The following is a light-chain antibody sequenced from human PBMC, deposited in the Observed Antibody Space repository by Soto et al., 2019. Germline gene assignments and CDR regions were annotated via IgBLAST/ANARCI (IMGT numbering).Light chain of an antibody. Sequence: QSALAQPASVSESPGQSITISCTGTSSDIGHYDYVSWYQQHPGKAPKLMIYHVTYRPSGVSNRYSGSKSGNSASLTISGLQADDEADYYCCSLTTSHTYVFGSGTKVTVL. CDR3: CSLTTSHTYV. V-gene: IGLV2-14*03. CDR2: HVT. CDR1: SSDIGHYDY. J-gene: IGLJ1*01.